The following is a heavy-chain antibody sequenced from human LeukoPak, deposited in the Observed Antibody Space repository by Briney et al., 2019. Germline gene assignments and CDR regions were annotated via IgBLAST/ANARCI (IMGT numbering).Heavy chain of an antibody. D-gene: IGHD2/OR15-2a*01. CDR1: GFTFSSYS. J-gene: IGHJ4*02. CDR2: INPDGIKR. Sequence: PGGSLRLSCAASGFTFSSYSMNWVRQAPGKGLEWVASINPDGIKRYSADSVKGRFTISRDNARNSLYLQMDSLRVEDTAFYYCARDLAFSRLDYWGQGVLVTVSS. CDR3: ARDLAFSRLDY. V-gene: IGHV3-7*01.